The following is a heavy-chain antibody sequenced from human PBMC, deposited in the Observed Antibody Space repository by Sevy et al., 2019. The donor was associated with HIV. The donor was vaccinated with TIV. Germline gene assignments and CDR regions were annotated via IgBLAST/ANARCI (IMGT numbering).Heavy chain of an antibody. CDR1: GGSISGSTYY. CDR2: LYYGGST. Sequence: SETLSLTCSVSGGSISGSTYYWGWIRQSPGKGLEWIGSLYYGGSTYSNPSLESRVTTSVDASKNQFSLKLNSVTAADTAMYYCVRHLTNFDLWGRGALVTVSS. J-gene: IGHJ2*01. CDR3: VRHLTNFDL. V-gene: IGHV4-39*01. D-gene: IGHD2-8*01.